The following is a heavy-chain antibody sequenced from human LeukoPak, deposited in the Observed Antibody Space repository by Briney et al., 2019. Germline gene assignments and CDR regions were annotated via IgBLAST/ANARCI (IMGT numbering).Heavy chain of an antibody. CDR1: GGSFSGYY. V-gene: IGHV4-34*01. CDR3: ARGRMNYYGSGSYYWFDP. D-gene: IGHD3-10*01. Sequence: PSETLSLTCAVYGGSFSGYYWSWIRQPPGKGLEWIGEINHSGSTNYNPSLKSRVTISADTSKNQFSLKLSSVTAADTAVYYCARGRMNYYGSGSYYWFDPWGQGTLVTVSS. CDR2: INHSGST. J-gene: IGHJ5*02.